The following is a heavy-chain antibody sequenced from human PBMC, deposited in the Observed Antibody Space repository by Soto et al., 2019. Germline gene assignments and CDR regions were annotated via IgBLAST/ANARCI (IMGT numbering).Heavy chain of an antibody. V-gene: IGHV4-39*01. CDR3: ARQRTTVVTQAYFDH. Sequence: SETLSLTCIVSGEYISSSSYYWGWISQPPGKGLEWIGSIYYSGRTYYNPSFKSRVTISIDTSKNQFSLKLSSVTATDTAVYYCARQRTTVVTQAYFDHWGQGALVTVSS. CDR2: IYYSGRT. D-gene: IGHD2-21*02. CDR1: GEYISSSSYY. J-gene: IGHJ4*02.